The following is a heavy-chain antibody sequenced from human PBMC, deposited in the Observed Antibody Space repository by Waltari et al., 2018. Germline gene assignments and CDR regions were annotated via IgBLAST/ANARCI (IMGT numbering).Heavy chain of an antibody. CDR2: INHSGST. Sequence: QLQQWGAGLLKPSETLSLTCAVYGGSFSNSYFTGYYWSWIRQPPGKGLEWIGEINHSGSTNYNPSLKSRVTILVDTSKNHFSLKLNSVTAEDTAIYYCAKEPQGSGSRSGYWGQGTLVTVSS. CDR1: GGSFSNSYFTGYY. J-gene: IGHJ4*02. CDR3: AKEPQGSGSRSGY. D-gene: IGHD3-10*01. V-gene: IGHV4-34*01.